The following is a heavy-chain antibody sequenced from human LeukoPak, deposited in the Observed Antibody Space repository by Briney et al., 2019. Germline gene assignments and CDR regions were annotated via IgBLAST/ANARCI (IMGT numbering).Heavy chain of an antibody. J-gene: IGHJ5*02. D-gene: IGHD3-3*01. CDR3: ARVFRGAVTSNWFDP. CDR1: GDSISDFS. CDR2: ISSSGTS. Sequence: SETLSLTCTVSGDSISDFSWTWNRQTPGKGLEWIGFISSSGTSHYSPSLESRVTFSLDTSKSQFSLSLKSVTAADTAVYYCARVFRGAVTSNWFDPWGQGILVTVSS. V-gene: IGHV4-59*01.